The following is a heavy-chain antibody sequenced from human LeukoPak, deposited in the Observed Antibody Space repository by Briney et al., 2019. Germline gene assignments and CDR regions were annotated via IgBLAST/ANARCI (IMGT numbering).Heavy chain of an antibody. Sequence: SETLSLTCTVSGGSISSNNYYWGWIRQPPGKGLEWIGNIYYSGSTYYNPSLKNRVTISVDTSKSQLSLKLSSVTAADTAVYYCARWVYSSRYCSGGSCYDVRYYFDFWGQGTPVTVSS. CDR2: IYYSGST. J-gene: IGHJ4*02. CDR1: GGSISSNNYY. V-gene: IGHV4-39*01. CDR3: ARWVYSSRYCSGGSCYDVRYYFDF. D-gene: IGHD2-15*01.